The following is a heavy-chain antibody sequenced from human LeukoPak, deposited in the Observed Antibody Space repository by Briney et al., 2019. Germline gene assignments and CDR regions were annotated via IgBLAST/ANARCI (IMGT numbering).Heavy chain of an antibody. Sequence: ASVKVSCKASGYTFTSYGISWVRQAPGQGLESMGWISAYDGDTNYAQKLQGRVTMTTDTSTSTAYMELRSLRSDDTAVYYCTRDAVYGGNTHFDNWGQGTLVTVSS. CDR1: GYTFTSYG. CDR2: ISAYDGDT. J-gene: IGHJ4*02. CDR3: TRDAVYGGNTHFDN. D-gene: IGHD4-23*01. V-gene: IGHV1-18*01.